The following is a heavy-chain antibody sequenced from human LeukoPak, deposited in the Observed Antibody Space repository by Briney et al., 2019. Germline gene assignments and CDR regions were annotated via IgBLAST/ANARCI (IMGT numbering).Heavy chain of an antibody. Sequence: GGSLRLSCAASGFTFSSFPMSWVRQAPGKGLEWVSVISGGGVSTYYADSMKGRFTISRDNAKNSLFLQMNSLRAEDTALYYCARAGMDGRGYYQGFDYWGQGTLVTVSS. CDR3: ARAGMDGRGYYQGFDY. CDR1: GFTFSSFP. V-gene: IGHV3-23*01. D-gene: IGHD3-22*01. J-gene: IGHJ4*02. CDR2: ISGGGVST.